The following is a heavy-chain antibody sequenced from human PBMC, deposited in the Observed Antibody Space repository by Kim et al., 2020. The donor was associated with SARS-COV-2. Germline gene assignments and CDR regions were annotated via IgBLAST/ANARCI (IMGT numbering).Heavy chain of an antibody. D-gene: IGHD3-10*01. J-gene: IGHJ4*02. CDR3: AKDRYGSGRVFDY. CDR2: ISYDGSNK. CDR1: GFTFSSYG. Sequence: GGSLRLSCAASGFTFSSYGMHWVRQAPGKGLEWVAVISYDGSNKYYADSVKGRFTISRDNSKNTLYLQMNSLRAEDTAVYYCAKDRYGSGRVFDYWGQGT. V-gene: IGHV3-30*18.